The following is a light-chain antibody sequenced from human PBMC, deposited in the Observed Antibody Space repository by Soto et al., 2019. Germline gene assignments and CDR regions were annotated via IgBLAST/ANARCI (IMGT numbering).Light chain of an antibody. Sequence: EIVMTPSPATLSVSPGERATLSCRASQSVRSNLAWYQLKPGQAPRLLIIGASTRATAIPARFSGSGSGTEFTLTISSLQSEDFAVYYCQQYQDWPPLTFGGGTKVDIK. J-gene: IGKJ4*01. V-gene: IGKV3-15*01. CDR3: QQYQDWPPLT. CDR1: QSVRSN. CDR2: GAS.